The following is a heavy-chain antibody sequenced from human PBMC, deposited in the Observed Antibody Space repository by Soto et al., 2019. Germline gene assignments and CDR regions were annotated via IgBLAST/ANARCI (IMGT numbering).Heavy chain of an antibody. D-gene: IGHD3-3*01. CDR2: IDNSGST. CDR1: GGSISNYF. CDR3: ARGGQDFRSGPFDY. V-gene: IGHV4-4*07. J-gene: IGHJ4*02. Sequence: PSETLSLTCTVSGGSISNYFCNWIRQPAGKGLEWIGRIDNSGSTNYNPSLKSRITMSADTSRNQFSLKLNSVTAADTAVYYCARGGQDFRSGPFDYWGQGAPVTVSS.